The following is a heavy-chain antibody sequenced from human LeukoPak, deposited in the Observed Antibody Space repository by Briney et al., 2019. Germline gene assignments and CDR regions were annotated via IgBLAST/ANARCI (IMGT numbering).Heavy chain of an antibody. CDR1: GFTLSSYA. Sequence: GGPLRLSCAASGFTLSSYAMHWVRQAPGKGLDWVATISYDGSTKYYEDSVKGRFTISRDNSKNALYLQINSLRAEDTAVYYCVSSIFGVLKGTKLDYWGQGTLVTVSS. CDR2: ISYDGSTK. V-gene: IGHV3-30*03. D-gene: IGHD3-3*01. J-gene: IGHJ4*02. CDR3: VSSIFGVLKGTKLDY.